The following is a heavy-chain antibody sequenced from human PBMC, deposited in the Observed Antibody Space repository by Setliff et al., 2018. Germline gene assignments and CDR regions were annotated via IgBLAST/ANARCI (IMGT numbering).Heavy chain of an antibody. CDR3: ARTCSGSGCYAGLES. CDR1: GFTLRSYW. D-gene: IGHD2-15*01. CDR2: IYSSGNT. J-gene: IGHJ4*02. V-gene: IGHV3-66*02. Sequence: GGSLRLSCAASGFTLRSYWMSWVRQAPGKGLEWVSIIYSSGNTAYTDSVKGRFTISRDNSKNTLYLQMNSLRPEDTAVYYCARTCSGSGCYAGLESWGQGTPVTVSS.